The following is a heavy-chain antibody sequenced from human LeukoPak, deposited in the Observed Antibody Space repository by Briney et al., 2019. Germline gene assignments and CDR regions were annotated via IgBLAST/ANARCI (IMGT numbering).Heavy chain of an antibody. CDR3: ARLGLGDWYFDL. CDR1: GGSISSYY. Sequence: KPSETLSLTCTVSGGSISSYYWSWIRQPPGKGLEWIGYIYYSGSTNYNPSLKSRVTISVDTSKNQFSLKLSSVTAADTAVYYCARLGLGDWYFDLWGRGTLVTVSS. D-gene: IGHD3/OR15-3a*01. V-gene: IGHV4-59*08. CDR2: IYYSGST. J-gene: IGHJ2*01.